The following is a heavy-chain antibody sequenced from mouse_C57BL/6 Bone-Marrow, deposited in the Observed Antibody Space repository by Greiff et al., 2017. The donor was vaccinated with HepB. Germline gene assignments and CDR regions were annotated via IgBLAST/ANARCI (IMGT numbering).Heavy chain of an antibody. V-gene: IGHV1-81*01. Sequence: QVQLKQSGAELARPGASVKLSCKASGYTFTSYGISWVKQRTGQGLEWIGEIYPRSGNTYYNEKFKGKATLTADKSSSTAYMELRSLTSEDSAVYFCARGGGDGYPYYYAMDYWGQGTSVTVSS. CDR3: ARGGGDGYPYYYAMDY. CDR2: IYPRSGNT. J-gene: IGHJ4*01. CDR1: GYTFTSYG. D-gene: IGHD2-3*01.